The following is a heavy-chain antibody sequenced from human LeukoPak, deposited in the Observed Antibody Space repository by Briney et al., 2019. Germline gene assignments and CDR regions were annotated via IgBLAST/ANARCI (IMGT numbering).Heavy chain of an antibody. CDR2: INHSGST. J-gene: IGHJ4*02. Sequence: SETLSLTCAVYGGSFSGYYWSWIRQPPGKGLEWIGEINHSGSTNYNPSLKSRVTISVDTSKNQFSLKLSSVTAADTAVYYCARGMQLDFWSGSYFDYWGQGTLVTVSS. CDR1: GGSFSGYY. V-gene: IGHV4-34*01. D-gene: IGHD3-3*01. CDR3: ARGMQLDFWSGSYFDY.